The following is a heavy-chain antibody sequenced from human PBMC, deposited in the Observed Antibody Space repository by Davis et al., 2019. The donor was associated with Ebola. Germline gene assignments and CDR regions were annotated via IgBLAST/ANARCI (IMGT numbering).Heavy chain of an antibody. CDR1: GFTFISYW. CDR3: AKGVTVVTRAYFDY. D-gene: IGHD4-23*01. Sequence: GGSLRLSCAASGFTFISYWMTWVRQAPRKGLEWVANIKQDGSEKYYVDSVKGRFTISRDNAKNSLYLQMNSLRAEDTAVYYCAKGVTVVTRAYFDYWGQGTLVTVSS. J-gene: IGHJ4*02. CDR2: IKQDGSEK. V-gene: IGHV3-7*01.